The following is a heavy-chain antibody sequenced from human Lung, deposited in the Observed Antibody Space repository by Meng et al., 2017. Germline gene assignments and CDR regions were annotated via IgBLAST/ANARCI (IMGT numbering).Heavy chain of an antibody. CDR1: GFTFSSYW. J-gene: IGHJ4*02. CDR2: INTDGTTA. Sequence: VQVVDSGGGFVHPGGSLRPFFAASGFTFSSYWMHWVRQTPGKGLVGVSRINTDGTTATYADSVKGRFTISRDNAKNTLYLQMNSLRGEDTAVYYCARDVAGRGGYWGQGTLVTVSS. V-gene: IGHV3-74*01. D-gene: IGHD1-26*01. CDR3: ARDVAGRGGY.